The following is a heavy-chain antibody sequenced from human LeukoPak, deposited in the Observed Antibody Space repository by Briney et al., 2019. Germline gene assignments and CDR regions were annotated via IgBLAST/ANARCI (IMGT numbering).Heavy chain of an antibody. CDR2: MNPNSGNT. Sequence: ASVKVSCKASGYTFTSYDINWVRQATGQGLEWMGWMNPNSGNTGYAQKFQGRVTMTRNTSISTAYMELSSLRSEDTAMYYCTRDLGVDTTMIFFDYWGQGTLVTVSS. J-gene: IGHJ4*02. CDR1: GYTFTSYD. V-gene: IGHV1-8*01. D-gene: IGHD5-18*01. CDR3: TRDLGVDTTMIFFDY.